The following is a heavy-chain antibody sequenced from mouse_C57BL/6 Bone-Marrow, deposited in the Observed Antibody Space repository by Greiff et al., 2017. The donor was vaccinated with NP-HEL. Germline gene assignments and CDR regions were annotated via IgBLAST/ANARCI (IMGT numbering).Heavy chain of an antibody. CDR2: ISSGSSTI. J-gene: IGHJ1*03. CDR1: GFTFSDYG. Sequence: EVMLVESGGGLVKPGGSLKLSCAASGFTFSDYGMHWVRQAPEKGLEWVAYISSGSSTIYYADTVKGRFTISRDNAKNTLFLPMTSLRSEDTAMYYCARRGITTVVGYFDVWGTGTTVTVSS. D-gene: IGHD1-1*01. V-gene: IGHV5-17*01. CDR3: ARRGITTVVGYFDV.